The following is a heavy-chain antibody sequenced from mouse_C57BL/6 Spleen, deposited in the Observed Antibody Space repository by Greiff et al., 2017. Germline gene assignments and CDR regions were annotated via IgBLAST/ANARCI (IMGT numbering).Heavy chain of an antibody. CDR3: ARNYDGYYGDY. J-gene: IGHJ2*01. V-gene: IGHV1-61*01. Sequence: QVQLQQPGAELVRPGSSVKLSCKASGYTFTSYWMDWVKQRPGQGLEWIGNIYPSDSETHYNQKFKDKATLTVDKSSSTAYMQLSSLTSEDSAVYYCARNYDGYYGDYWGQGTTLTVSS. D-gene: IGHD2-3*01. CDR1: GYTFTSYW. CDR2: IYPSDSET.